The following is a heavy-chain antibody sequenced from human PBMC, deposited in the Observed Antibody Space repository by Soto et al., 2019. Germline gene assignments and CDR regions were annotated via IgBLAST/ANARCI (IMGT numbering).Heavy chain of an antibody. D-gene: IGHD7-27*01. Sequence: SETLSLTCAVSGGSISSSNWWSWIRQPPGKGLEWIGYIYHSGSTYYNPSLKSRVTISVDRSKNQFSLKLSSVSAADTAVYYCARGPSGDKVDYWGQGTLVTVSS. CDR3: ARGPSGDKVDY. J-gene: IGHJ4*02. CDR1: GGSISSSNW. CDR2: IYHSGST. V-gene: IGHV4-4*02.